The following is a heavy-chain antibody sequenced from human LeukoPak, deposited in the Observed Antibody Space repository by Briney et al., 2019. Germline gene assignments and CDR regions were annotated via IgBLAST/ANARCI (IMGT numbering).Heavy chain of an antibody. J-gene: IGHJ4*02. CDR1: GYSISSGYY. CDR2: IYHSGGT. Sequence: PSETLSLTCAVSGYSISSGYYWGWIRQPPGKGLEWIVSIYHSGGTYYNPSLKSRVTISVDTSKNQFSLKLSSVTAADTAVYYCARHPLNYYGSGSYLDYWGQGTLVTVSS. V-gene: IGHV4-38-2*01. CDR3: ARHPLNYYGSGSYLDY. D-gene: IGHD3-10*01.